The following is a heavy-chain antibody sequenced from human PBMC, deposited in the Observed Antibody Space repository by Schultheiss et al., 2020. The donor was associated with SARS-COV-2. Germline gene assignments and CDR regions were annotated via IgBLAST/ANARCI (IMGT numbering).Heavy chain of an antibody. CDR3: ARALSTWTLLN. CDR1: GYTFTSYG. D-gene: IGHD3-3*02. V-gene: IGHV1-69*13. CDR2: IIPIFGTA. J-gene: IGHJ4*02. Sequence: SVKVSCKASGYTFTSYGISWVRQAPGQGLEWMGGIIPIFGTANYAQKFQGRVTITADESTSTAYMELSRLRSDDTAVYYCARALSTWTLLNWGQGTLVTVSS.